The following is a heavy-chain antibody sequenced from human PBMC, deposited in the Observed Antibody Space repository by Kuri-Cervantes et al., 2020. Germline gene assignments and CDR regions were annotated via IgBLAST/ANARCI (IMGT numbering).Heavy chain of an antibody. CDR2: ISSSSSTI. CDR1: GFTFSSYS. CDR3: AKDRAAAGTYLDY. D-gene: IGHD6-13*01. J-gene: IGHJ4*02. Sequence: GESLKISCAASGFTFSSYSMNWVRQAPGKGLEWVSYISSSSSTIYYADSVKGRFTISRDNAKNSLYLQMNSPRAEDTAVYYCAKDRAAAGTYLDYWGQGTLVTVSS. V-gene: IGHV3-48*01.